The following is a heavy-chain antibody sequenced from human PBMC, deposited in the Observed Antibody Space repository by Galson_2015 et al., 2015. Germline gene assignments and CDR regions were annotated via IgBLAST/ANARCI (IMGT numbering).Heavy chain of an antibody. CDR2: ISDEGSIK. CDR1: GFTFSSCG. Sequence: SLRLSCAASGFTFSSCGMHWVRQAPGKGLEWVALISDEGSIKEYADSVKGRFTISRDNSKNTLSLQMNSLRAEDTAIYYCAKDNEGYCSDGHCYSYYYYGMDV. J-gene: IGHJ6*01. CDR3: AKDNEGYCSDGHCYSYYYYGMDV. V-gene: IGHV3-30*18. D-gene: IGHD2-15*01.